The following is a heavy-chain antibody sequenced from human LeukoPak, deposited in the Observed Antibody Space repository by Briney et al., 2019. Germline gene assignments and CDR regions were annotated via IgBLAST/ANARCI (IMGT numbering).Heavy chain of an antibody. CDR2: IYTSGST. D-gene: IGHD1-14*01. V-gene: IGHV4-61*02. CDR1: GGSISSGSYY. J-gene: IGHJ6*03. CDR3: ARAPAMDYYYYYMDV. Sequence: PSETLSLTCTVSGGSISSGSYYWSWIRQPAGKGLEWIGRIYTSGSTNYNPSLKSRVTISVDTSKNQFSLKLSSVTAADTAVYYCARAPAMDYYYYYMDVWGKGTTVTISS.